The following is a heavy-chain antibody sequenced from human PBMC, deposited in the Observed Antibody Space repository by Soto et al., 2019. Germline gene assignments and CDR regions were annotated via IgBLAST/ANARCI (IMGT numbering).Heavy chain of an antibody. CDR1: GFSLSTSGMR. CDR3: AGSGYSYGSNYYYGMDV. CDR2: IDWDDDK. Sequence: SGPTLVNPTQTLTLTCTFSGFSLSTSGMRVSWTRQPPGKALEWLARIDWDDDKFYSTSLKTRLTISKDTSKNQVVLTMTNMDPVDTATYYCAGSGYSYGSNYYYGMDVWGQGTTVTVSS. J-gene: IGHJ6*02. D-gene: IGHD5-18*01. V-gene: IGHV2-70*04.